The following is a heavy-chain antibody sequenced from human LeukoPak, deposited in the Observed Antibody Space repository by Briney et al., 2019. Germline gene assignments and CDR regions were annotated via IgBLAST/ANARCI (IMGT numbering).Heavy chain of an antibody. CDR1: GGTFSSYA. CDR2: IIPIFGTA. D-gene: IGHD2-15*01. CDR3: AIPSYCSGGSCYPPDWFDP. V-gene: IGHV1-69*13. Sequence: SVKVSCKASGGTFSSYAISCVRQAPGQGLEWMGGIIPIFGTANSAQKFQGRVTITADESTSTAYMELSSLRSEDTAVYYCAIPSYCSGGSCYPPDWFDPWGQGTLVTVSS. J-gene: IGHJ5*02.